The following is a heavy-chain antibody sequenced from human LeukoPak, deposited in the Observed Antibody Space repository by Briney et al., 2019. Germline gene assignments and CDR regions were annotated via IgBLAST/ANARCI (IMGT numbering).Heavy chain of an antibody. CDR3: VRGKAGMAYFDY. V-gene: IGHV3-48*01. CDR2: FTSSSDSI. D-gene: IGHD5-18*01. J-gene: IGHJ4*02. Sequence: GGPLRLFCAASGFTFTRYSMNWVRRAPGRGLVWISYFTSSSDSINYADSVKGRFTISRDNAKNSLCLQMNSLRAEDTAVYYCVRGKAGMAYFDYWGQGTLVTVSS. CDR1: GFTFTRYS.